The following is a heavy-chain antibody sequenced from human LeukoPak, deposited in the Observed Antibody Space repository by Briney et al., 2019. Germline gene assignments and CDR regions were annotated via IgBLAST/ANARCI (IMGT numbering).Heavy chain of an antibody. V-gene: IGHV1-2*02. J-gene: IGHJ4*02. D-gene: IGHD1-26*01. CDR1: GYTFTDYY. Sequence: ASVKFSCKASGYTFTDYYMHWVRQAPGQGLEWMGWINPNSGGTNYAQKFQGRVTMTRDTSISTAYMELSRLRSDDTAVYYCAREGPIVGATHLVDYWGQGTLVTVSS. CDR2: INPNSGGT. CDR3: AREGPIVGATHLVDY.